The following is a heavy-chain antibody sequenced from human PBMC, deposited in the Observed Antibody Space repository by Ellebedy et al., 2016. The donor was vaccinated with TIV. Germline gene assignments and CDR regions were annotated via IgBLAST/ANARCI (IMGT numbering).Heavy chain of an antibody. V-gene: IGHV3-23*01. CDR2: ITGRGDST. CDR1: GFSFSTSA. D-gene: IGHD5-12*01. Sequence: PGGSLRLSCAASGFSFSTSAMTWVRQAPGKGLEWVSAITGRGDSTYYADSVKGRFTISRDNSKNTLYLQMNSLRAEDTAVYYCAKEIPSGYDYWGQGTLVTVSS. CDR3: AKEIPSGYDY. J-gene: IGHJ4*02.